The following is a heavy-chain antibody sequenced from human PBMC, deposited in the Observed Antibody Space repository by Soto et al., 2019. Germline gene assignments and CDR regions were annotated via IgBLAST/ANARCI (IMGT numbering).Heavy chain of an antibody. Sequence: GASVKVSCKASGYTFTGYYMHWVRQAPGQGLEWMGWINPNSGGTNYAQKFQGWVTMTRDTSISTAYMELSRLRSDDTAVYYCARDGGICSGGSCYGWFDPWGQGTLVTVPQ. D-gene: IGHD2-15*01. CDR1: GYTFTGYY. CDR2: INPNSGGT. V-gene: IGHV1-2*04. CDR3: ARDGGICSGGSCYGWFDP. J-gene: IGHJ5*02.